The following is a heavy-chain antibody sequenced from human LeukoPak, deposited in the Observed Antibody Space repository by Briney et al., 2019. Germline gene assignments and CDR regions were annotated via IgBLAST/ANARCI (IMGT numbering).Heavy chain of an antibody. Sequence: KPSETLSLTCTVSGGSISSYYWSWIRQPPGKGLGWIGYIYYSGSTNYNPSLKSRVTISVDTSKNQFSLKLNSVTAADTAVYYCARRAYSSGWYYFDYWGQGTLVTVSS. CDR3: ARRAYSSGWYYFDY. CDR2: IYYSGST. CDR1: GGSISSYY. J-gene: IGHJ4*02. D-gene: IGHD6-19*01. V-gene: IGHV4-59*01.